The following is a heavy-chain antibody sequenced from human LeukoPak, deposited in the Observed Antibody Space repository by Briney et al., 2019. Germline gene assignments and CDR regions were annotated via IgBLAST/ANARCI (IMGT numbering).Heavy chain of an antibody. CDR1: GYTFTSYA. J-gene: IGHJ5*02. Sequence: ASVKVSCKASGYTFTSYAMNWVRQAPGQGLEWMGWINTNTGNPTYAQGFTGRFVFSLDTSASTAYLQISSLKAEDTAVYYCAREDIVVVPAAINWFDPWGQGTLVTVSS. V-gene: IGHV7-4-1*02. CDR3: AREDIVVVPAAINWFDP. D-gene: IGHD2-2*01. CDR2: INTNTGNP.